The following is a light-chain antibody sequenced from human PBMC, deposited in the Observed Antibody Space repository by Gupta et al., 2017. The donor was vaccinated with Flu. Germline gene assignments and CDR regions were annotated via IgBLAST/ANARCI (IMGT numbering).Light chain of an antibody. CDR1: QGINKH. J-gene: IGKJ5*01. Sequence: DIQMTQSPSSLSASVGDTVTITCRSNQGINKHLVWIQKKPGEAPKSLIYGATSLQSGAPSKFSGSGSGTDFTLTISSLQPEDFGTYYCQQDKAYPITFGQGTRLEIK. CDR2: GAT. CDR3: QQDKAYPIT. V-gene: IGKV1-16*02.